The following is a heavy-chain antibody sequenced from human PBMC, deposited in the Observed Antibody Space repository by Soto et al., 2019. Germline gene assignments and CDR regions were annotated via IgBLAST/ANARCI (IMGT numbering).Heavy chain of an antibody. D-gene: IGHD3-22*01. CDR3: AYAYYYDSSGRPHAFDI. Sequence: SETLSLTCAVSGGSISSSNWWSWVRQPPGKGLEWIGEIYHSGSTNYNPSLKSRVTISVDKSKNQFSLKLSSVTAADTAVYYCAYAYYYDSSGRPHAFDIWGQGTMVTVSS. CDR2: IYHSGST. J-gene: IGHJ3*02. V-gene: IGHV4-4*02. CDR1: GGSISSSNW.